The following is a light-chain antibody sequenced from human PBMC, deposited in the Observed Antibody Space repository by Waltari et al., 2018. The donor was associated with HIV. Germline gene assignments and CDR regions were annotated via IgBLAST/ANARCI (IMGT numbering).Light chain of an antibody. CDR1: SSDLGAHKS. V-gene: IGLV2-14*01. Sequence: QSALTQPAPVSRSPGPSLTISCTATSSDLGAHKSVSWFQHHPTKAPKLIIFDVSYRPSGVSNRFAGSKSGNTASLTISGLRPEDEADYYCSSYTTIYTWVFGGGTKLTVL. J-gene: IGLJ3*02. CDR3: SSYTTIYTWV. CDR2: DVS.